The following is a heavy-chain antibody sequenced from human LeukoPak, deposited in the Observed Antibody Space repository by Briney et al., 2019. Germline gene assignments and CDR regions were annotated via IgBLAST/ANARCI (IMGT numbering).Heavy chain of an antibody. Sequence: PGGSLRLSCAASGFTFSSYAMSWVRQAPGKGLEWVSAISGSGGSTYYADSVKGPFTISRDNSKNTLYLHMQSPRDEDAAVYDCEKDESRTAGATTRDYWGQGTLITVSS. J-gene: IGHJ4*02. CDR1: GFTFSSYA. CDR3: EKDESRTAGATTRDY. CDR2: ISGSGGST. V-gene: IGHV3-23*01. D-gene: IGHD1-26*01.